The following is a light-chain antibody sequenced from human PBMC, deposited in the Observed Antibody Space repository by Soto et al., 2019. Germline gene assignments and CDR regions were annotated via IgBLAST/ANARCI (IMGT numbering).Light chain of an antibody. CDR2: KVS. Sequence: DAVLTQTPLSLPVTLGQPATISCRSSQSLVYSDGNTYLNWFQQRPGQSPRRLIYKVSHRDSGVPDRFSGSGSGTDFTLTISSLQPEDFATYYCQQSYSTPITFGQGTRLEI. CDR1: QSLVYSDGNTY. V-gene: IGKV2-30*01. J-gene: IGKJ5*01. CDR3: QQSYSTPIT.